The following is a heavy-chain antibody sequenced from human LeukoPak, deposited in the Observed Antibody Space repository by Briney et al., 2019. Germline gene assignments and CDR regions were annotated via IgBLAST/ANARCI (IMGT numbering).Heavy chain of an antibody. CDR3: ARAAIAAARIYYYMDV. CDR1: VFTVSSNY. J-gene: IGHJ6*03. Sequence: GGSLRLSCAASVFTVSSNYMSWVRQAPGKGLEWVSVIYSGGSTYYADSVKGRFTISRDNSKNTLYLQMNSLRAEDTAVYYCARAAIAAARIYYYMDVWGKGTTVTVSS. D-gene: IGHD6-13*01. V-gene: IGHV3-66*01. CDR2: IYSGGST.